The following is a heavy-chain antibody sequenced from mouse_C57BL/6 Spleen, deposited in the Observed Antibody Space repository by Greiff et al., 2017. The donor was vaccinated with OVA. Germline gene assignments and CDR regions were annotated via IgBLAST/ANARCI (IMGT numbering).Heavy chain of an antibody. CDR3: ARNGGNYEEWFAY. D-gene: IGHD1-1*02. Sequence: DVKLVESGGGLVKPGGSLTLSCAASGFTFSDYGMHWVRQAPEKGLEWVAYISSGSSTIYYEDTVKGRFTISRDNTKHTLVLQMIRLRSYDTAMYYCARNGGNYEEWFAYWGQGTLVTVSA. CDR2: ISSGSSTI. CDR1: GFTFSDYG. J-gene: IGHJ3*01. V-gene: IGHV5-17*01.